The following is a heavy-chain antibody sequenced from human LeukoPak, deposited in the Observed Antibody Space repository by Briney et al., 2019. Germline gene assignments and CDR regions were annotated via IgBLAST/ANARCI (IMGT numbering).Heavy chain of an antibody. CDR3: ARLDYYGSGSYFDY. D-gene: IGHD3-10*01. CDR1: GFTFSSYE. V-gene: IGHV3-48*03. Sequence: GGSLRLSCAASGFTFSSYEMNWVRQAPGKGLEWVSYISSSGSTIYYADSVKGRFTISRDNARNSLYLQMNSLRAEDTAVYYCARLDYYGSGSYFDYWGQGTLVTVSS. J-gene: IGHJ4*02. CDR2: ISSSGSTI.